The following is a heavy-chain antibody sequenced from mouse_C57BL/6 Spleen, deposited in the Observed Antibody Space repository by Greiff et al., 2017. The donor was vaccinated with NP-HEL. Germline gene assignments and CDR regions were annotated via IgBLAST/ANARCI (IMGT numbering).Heavy chain of an antibody. CDR3: SRKGDYYAYEAWFAY. CDR1: GYTFTSYW. CDR2: IYPGGGST. D-gene: IGHD2-2*01. Sequence: QVQLQQPGAELVKPGASVKLSCKASGYTFTSYWITWVKQRPGQGLEWIGDIYPGGGSTNYNEKVKGKATMTVDKSSSTAYMQLSSLTSEDSAVYYCSRKGDYYAYEAWFAYWGQGTLVTVSA. J-gene: IGHJ3*01. V-gene: IGHV1-55*01.